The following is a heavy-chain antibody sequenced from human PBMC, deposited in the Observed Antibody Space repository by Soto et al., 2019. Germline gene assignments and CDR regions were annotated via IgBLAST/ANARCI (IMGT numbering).Heavy chain of an antibody. V-gene: IGHV1-69*06. J-gene: IGHJ5*02. Sequence: ASVKVSCKASGGTFSSYAISWVRQAPGHGLEWMGGIIPIFGTANYAQKFQGRVTITADKSTSTAYMELSSLRSEDTAVYYCARNLGYCSSSSCYRYGWFDPWGQGTLVTVSS. CDR1: GGTFSSYA. CDR2: IIPIFGTA. D-gene: IGHD2-2*02. CDR3: ARNLGYCSSSSCYRYGWFDP.